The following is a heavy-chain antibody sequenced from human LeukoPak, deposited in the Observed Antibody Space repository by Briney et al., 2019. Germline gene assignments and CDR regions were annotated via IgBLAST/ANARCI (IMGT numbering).Heavy chain of an antibody. Sequence: GGSLRLSCAASGFTFSSYSMNWVRQAPGKGLEWVAFIRYDGSNKYYADSVKGRFTISRDNSKNTLYLQMNSLRGEDTAVYYCAKLGTTSVTTGYWGQGTLVTVSS. D-gene: IGHD4-17*01. CDR1: GFTFSSYS. V-gene: IGHV3-30*02. CDR3: AKLGTTSVTTGY. J-gene: IGHJ4*02. CDR2: IRYDGSNK.